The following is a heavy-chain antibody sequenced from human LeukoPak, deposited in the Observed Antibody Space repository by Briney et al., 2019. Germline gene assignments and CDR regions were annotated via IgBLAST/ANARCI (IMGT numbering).Heavy chain of an antibody. CDR3: AKRPGYRWVRLGESNYFDY. CDR2: ISGSGGST. V-gene: IGHV3-23*01. Sequence: PGGSLRLSCAASGFTFSSYGMSWVRQAPGKGLEWVSAISGSGGSTYYADSVKGRFIISRDNSKNTLYLQMNRLRAEDTAVYYCAKRPGYRWVRLGESNYFDYWGQGTLVTVSS. J-gene: IGHJ4*02. CDR1: GFTFSSYG. D-gene: IGHD3-16*01.